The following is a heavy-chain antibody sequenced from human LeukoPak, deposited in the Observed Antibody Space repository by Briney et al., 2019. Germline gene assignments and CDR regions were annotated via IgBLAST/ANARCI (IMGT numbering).Heavy chain of an antibody. Sequence: PPQTLSLTCTVSGGSISSGSYHWSWIRQPAGKGLEWIGRIYTSGSTNYNPSLKSRVTISVDTSKNQFSLKLSSVTAADTAVYYCAREELGIAAAAPGFGFDPWGQGTLVTVSS. J-gene: IGHJ5*02. D-gene: IGHD6-13*01. CDR2: IYTSGST. CDR1: GGSISSGSYH. CDR3: AREELGIAAAAPGFGFDP. V-gene: IGHV4-61*02.